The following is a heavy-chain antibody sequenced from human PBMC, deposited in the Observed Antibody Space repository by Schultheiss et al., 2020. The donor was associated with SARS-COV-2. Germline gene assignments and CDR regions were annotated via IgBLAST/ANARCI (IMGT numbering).Heavy chain of an antibody. D-gene: IGHD4-23*01. CDR2: IYYSGST. CDR1: GGSISSYY. V-gene: IGHV4-59*12. Sequence: SETLSLTCTVSGGSISSYYWSWIRQPPGKGLEWIGYIYYSGSTNYNPSLKSLVTISVDTSKNQFSLKLSSVTAADTAVYYCARIGATVVTPGWFDPWGQGALVTVSS. CDR3: ARIGATVVTPGWFDP. J-gene: IGHJ5*02.